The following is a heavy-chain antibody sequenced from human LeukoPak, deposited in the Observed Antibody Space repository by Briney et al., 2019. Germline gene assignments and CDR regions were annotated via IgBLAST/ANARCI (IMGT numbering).Heavy chain of an antibody. J-gene: IGHJ4*02. CDR1: GFAFSSYA. D-gene: IGHD3-3*01. V-gene: IGHV3-23*01. CDR2: ISGSGDKT. Sequence: GGSLRLSCAASGFAFSSYAMSWVRQAPGKGLEWVSVISGSGDKTYYADSVKGRFTISRDNSKNTLYLQMNSLRGEDTAVYYCAKDLGRNNFWSAYPCDYWGQGTLVTVSS. CDR3: AKDLGRNNFWSAYPCDY.